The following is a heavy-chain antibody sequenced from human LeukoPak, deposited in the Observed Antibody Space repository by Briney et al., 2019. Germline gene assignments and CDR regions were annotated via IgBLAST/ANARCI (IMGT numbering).Heavy chain of an antibody. CDR3: ARAGRRDAYNFRTLGH. CDR2: INHGGST. D-gene: IGHD5-24*01. J-gene: IGHJ4*02. CDR1: GGSFSGYY. Sequence: SETLSLTCAVYGGSFSGYYWSWIRQPPGKGLEWIGEINHGGSTDYNPSLKSRVTISVDTSKNQFSLTLSSVTAADTAVYYCARAGRRDAYNFRTLGHWGQGTLVSVSS. V-gene: IGHV4-34*01.